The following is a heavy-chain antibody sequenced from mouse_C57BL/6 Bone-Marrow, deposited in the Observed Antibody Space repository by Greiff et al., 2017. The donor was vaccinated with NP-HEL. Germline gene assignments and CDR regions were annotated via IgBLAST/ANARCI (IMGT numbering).Heavy chain of an antibody. CDR2: IYPGSGNT. Sequence: QVQLQQSGAELVRPGASVKLSCKASGYTFTDYCINWVKQRPGQGLEWIARIYPGSGNTYYNEKFKGKATLTAEKSSSTAYMQLISRTSEDSAVDIWARGDYCNPFAYWGQGTLVTVSA. D-gene: IGHD2-13*01. V-gene: IGHV1-76*01. J-gene: IGHJ3*01. CDR3: ARGDYCNPFAY. CDR1: GYTFTDYC.